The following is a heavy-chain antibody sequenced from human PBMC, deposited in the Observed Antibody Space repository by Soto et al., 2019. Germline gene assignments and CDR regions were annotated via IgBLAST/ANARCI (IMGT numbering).Heavy chain of an antibody. V-gene: IGHV3-23*01. Sequence: EVQLLESGGGLVQHGGSLRLSCAASGFTFSSYAMSWVRQAPGKGLEWVSAISGSGGSTYYADSVKDRFTISRDNSKNTLYLQMNSLRAEDTAVYYCAKDPGASSDWHGGLYWGQGTMVTVSS. CDR1: GFTFSSYA. D-gene: IGHD6-19*01. J-gene: IGHJ4*02. CDR2: ISGSGGST. CDR3: AKDPGASSDWHGGLY.